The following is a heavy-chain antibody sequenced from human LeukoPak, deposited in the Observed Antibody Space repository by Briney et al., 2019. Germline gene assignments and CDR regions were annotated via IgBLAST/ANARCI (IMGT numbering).Heavy chain of an antibody. V-gene: IGHV3-7*01. J-gene: IGHJ4*02. D-gene: IGHD6-19*01. CDR1: GFTFSSYW. CDR2: IKPDGSEK. CDR3: ARGTWLLPGL. Sequence: GGSLRLSCAASGFTFSSYWMHWVRQGPGKGLEWVASIKPDGSEKYYVDSVKGRFTISRDNAKNSLYLQMNSLRAEDTAVYYCARGTWLLPGLWGQGTLVTVSS.